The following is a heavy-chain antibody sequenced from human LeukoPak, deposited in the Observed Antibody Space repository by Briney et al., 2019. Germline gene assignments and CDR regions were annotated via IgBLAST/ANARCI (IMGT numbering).Heavy chain of an antibody. V-gene: IGHV3-66*01. J-gene: IGHJ4*02. D-gene: IGHD2-15*01. CDR2: IYSGGST. CDR3: ARTYCSGGSCYVYDY. Sequence: GGSLRLSCAASGFSFSTYAMSWVRQAPGKGLEWVSVIYSGGSTYYADSVKGRFTISRDNSKNTLYLQMNSLRAEDTAVYYCARTYCSGGSCYVYDYWGQGTLVTVSS. CDR1: GFSFSTYA.